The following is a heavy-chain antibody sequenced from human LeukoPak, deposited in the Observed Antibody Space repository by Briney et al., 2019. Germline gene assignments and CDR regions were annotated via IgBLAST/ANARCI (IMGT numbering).Heavy chain of an antibody. CDR3: ARHDSSGFPNY. V-gene: IGHV5-51*01. J-gene: IGHJ4*02. D-gene: IGHD3-22*01. CDR2: IYPGDSDT. Sequence: GESLKISCKASGDDFTSHWIGWVRQMPGKGLEWMGIIYPGDSDTRYSPSFQGQVTISADKSISTAYLQWSSLKASDSAMYYFARHDSSGFPNYWGQGTLVTVSS. CDR1: GDDFTSHW.